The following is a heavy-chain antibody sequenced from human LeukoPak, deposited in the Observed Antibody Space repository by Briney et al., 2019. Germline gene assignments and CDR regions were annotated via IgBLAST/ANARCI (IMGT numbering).Heavy chain of an antibody. CDR1: GDSVSSNSAA. J-gene: IGHJ3*02. D-gene: IGHD3-22*01. V-gene: IGHV6-1*01. CDR3: ARGGGYFLIDAFDI. CDR2: TYYRSKWYN. Sequence: SQTLSLTCAISGDSVSSNSAAWNWIRQSPSRGLEWLGRTYYRSKWYNDYAVSVKSRITINPDTSKNQFSLQLNSVTAADTAVYYCARGGGYFLIDAFDIWGLGTMVTVSS.